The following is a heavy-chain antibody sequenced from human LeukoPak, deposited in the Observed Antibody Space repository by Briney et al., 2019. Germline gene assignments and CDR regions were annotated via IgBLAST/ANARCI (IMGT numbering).Heavy chain of an antibody. CDR3: ARDDYGSGSYLGY. J-gene: IGHJ4*02. Sequence: GGSLRLSCAASGFTFSSYSMNWVRQAPGKGLEWVSSISSSSSYIYYADSVKGRFTISRDNAKNSLYLQMNSLRAEDTAVYYCARDDYGSGSYLGYWGQGTLVTVSS. CDR2: ISSSSSYI. D-gene: IGHD3-10*01. CDR1: GFTFSSYS. V-gene: IGHV3-21*04.